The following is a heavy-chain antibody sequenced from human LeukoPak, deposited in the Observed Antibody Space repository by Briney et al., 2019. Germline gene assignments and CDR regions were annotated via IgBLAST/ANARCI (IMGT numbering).Heavy chain of an antibody. D-gene: IGHD1-1*01. CDR1: GFTFSSYT. V-gene: IGHV3-23*01. CDR3: AKDELET. CDR2: ISGSGGST. Sequence: GGSLRLSCAASGFTFSSYTMTWVRRAPGKGLEWVSTISGSGGSTYYADSVKGRFTISRDNSKNTLYLHMISLRAEDTAVYYCAKDELETWGQGTLVTVSS. J-gene: IGHJ5*02.